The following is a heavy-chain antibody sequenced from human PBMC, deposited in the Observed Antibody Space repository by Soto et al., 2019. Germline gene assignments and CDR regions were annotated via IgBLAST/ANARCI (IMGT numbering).Heavy chain of an antibody. V-gene: IGHV3-30*04. CDR1: GFTFSSYA. Sequence: PGGSLRLSCAASGFTFSSYAMHWVRQAPGKGLEWVAVIAYDGRNKYYADSVKGRFTISRDNSKNTLYLQMNSLRAEDTAVYYCAKGSVGIVLVPAAMSVAHYWGQGTLVTVSS. J-gene: IGHJ4*02. CDR2: IAYDGRNK. CDR3: AKGSVGIVLVPAAMSVAHY. D-gene: IGHD2-2*03.